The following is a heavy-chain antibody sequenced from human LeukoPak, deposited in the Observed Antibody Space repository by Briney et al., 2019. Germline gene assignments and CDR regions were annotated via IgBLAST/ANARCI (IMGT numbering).Heavy chain of an antibody. J-gene: IGHJ3*02. CDR1: GGSFSGYY. CDR3: ARDYSSGWYGAFDI. D-gene: IGHD6-19*01. Sequence: SETLSLTCAVYGGSFSGYYWSWIRQPPGKGLEWIGEINHSGSTNYNPSLKSRVTISVDTSKNQFSLKLSSVTAADTAVYYCARDYSSGWYGAFDIWGQGIMVTVSS. CDR2: INHSGST. V-gene: IGHV4-34*01.